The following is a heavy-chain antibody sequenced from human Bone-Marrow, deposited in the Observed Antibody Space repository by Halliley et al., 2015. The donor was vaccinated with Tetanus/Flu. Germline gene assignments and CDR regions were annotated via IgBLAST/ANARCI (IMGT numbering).Heavy chain of an antibody. CDR3: AKDTIPLVGGVLDC. CDR2: ISGGGGAT. CDR1: GFTFSSYA. V-gene: IGHV3-23*01. D-gene: IGHD3-10*01. Sequence: AASGFTFSSYAMSWVRQVPGKGLEWVSVISGGGGATYYADSVKGRFTISRDNSKNTLSLHMNSLRADDTALYYCAKDTIPLVGGVLDCWGQGTLVTVSS. J-gene: IGHJ4*02.